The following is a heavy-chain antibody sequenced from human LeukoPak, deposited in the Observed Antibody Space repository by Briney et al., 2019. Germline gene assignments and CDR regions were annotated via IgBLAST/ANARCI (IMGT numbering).Heavy chain of an antibody. CDR1: GFTFSSYS. CDR2: ISSSSSYI. CDR3: ARDVSGGNSWPGVFVS. V-gene: IGHV3-21*01. D-gene: IGHD4-23*01. J-gene: IGHJ4*02. Sequence: GGSLRLSCAASGFTFSSYSMNWVRQAPGKGLEWVSSISSSSSYIYYADSVKGRFTISRDNAKNSLYLQMNSLRAEDTAGYYCARDVSGGNSWPGVFVSWGQGPLVTVPP.